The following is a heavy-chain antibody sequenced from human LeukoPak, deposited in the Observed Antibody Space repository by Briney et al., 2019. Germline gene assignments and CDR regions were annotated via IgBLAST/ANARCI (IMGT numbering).Heavy chain of an antibody. Sequence: GGSLRLSCAASGFTFSSHWMSWVRQAPGKGLEWVANIKKDGSEKYYVDSVKGRFTISRDNAKNSLYLQMNSLRAEDTAVYYCAREASNTPNDAFDIWGQGTMVTVSS. V-gene: IGHV3-7*01. J-gene: IGHJ3*02. CDR3: AREASNTPNDAFDI. CDR1: GFTFSSHW. D-gene: IGHD2-2*02. CDR2: IKKDGSEK.